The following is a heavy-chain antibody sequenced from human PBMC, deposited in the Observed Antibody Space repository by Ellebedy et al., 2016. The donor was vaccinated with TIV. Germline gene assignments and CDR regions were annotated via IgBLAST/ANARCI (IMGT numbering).Heavy chain of an antibody. CDR3: TRDSGRAYGMDV. D-gene: IGHD1-26*01. Sequence: GESLKISXATSGFTFSHHAMNWVRQAPGKGLEWVSYINLGGIIYYADSVKGRLTISRDNARSSLYLQMSSLRAEAMAVYYCTRDSGRAYGMDVWGQGTTVTGS. J-gene: IGHJ6*02. V-gene: IGHV3-69-1*01. CDR1: GFTFSHHA. CDR2: INLGGII.